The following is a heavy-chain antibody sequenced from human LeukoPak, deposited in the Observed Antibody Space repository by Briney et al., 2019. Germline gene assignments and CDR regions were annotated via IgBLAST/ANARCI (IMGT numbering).Heavy chain of an antibody. CDR1: KFSFSTYA. V-gene: IGHV3-30*14. Sequence: PGKTLRLSCAASKFSFSTYAMHWVRQAPGKGLEWVAFISHDGSNQYYGDSVKGRFTISRDNSKNTLYLQMNSLRAEDTAVYYCARDGSYLDYWGQGTLVTVS. CDR3: ARDGSYLDY. J-gene: IGHJ4*02. CDR2: ISHDGSNQ.